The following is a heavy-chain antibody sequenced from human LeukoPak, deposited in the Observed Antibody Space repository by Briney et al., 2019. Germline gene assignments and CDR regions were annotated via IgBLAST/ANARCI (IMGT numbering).Heavy chain of an antibody. Sequence: GGSLRLSCAASGFTFSSFAMSWVRQAPGKGLEWISSISSSGANTYYADSVKGRFTIARDNSKNTLYLQMSSLTAEDTAAYYCAKRDRPCSGDCSAPYFFDYWGQGTLVTVS. J-gene: IGHJ4*01. V-gene: IGHV3-23*01. CDR1: GFTFSSFA. CDR3: AKRDRPCSGDCSAPYFFDY. D-gene: IGHD2-21*02. CDR2: ISSSGANT.